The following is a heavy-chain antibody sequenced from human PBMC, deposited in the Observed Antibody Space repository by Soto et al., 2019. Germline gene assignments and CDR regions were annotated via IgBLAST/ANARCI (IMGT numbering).Heavy chain of an antibody. CDR3: ARQAIAAAGRGYYYYYGMDV. CDR2: IYHSGST. J-gene: IGHJ6*02. D-gene: IGHD6-13*01. Sequence: SETLSLTCVVSAGSISSGGYSWSWIRQPPGKGLEWIAYIYHSGSTYYNPSLKSRVTISVDRAKNQFSLKLSSVTAADTAVYYCARQAIAAAGRGYYYYYGMDVWGQGTTVTVSS. CDR1: AGSISSGGYS. V-gene: IGHV4-30-2*01.